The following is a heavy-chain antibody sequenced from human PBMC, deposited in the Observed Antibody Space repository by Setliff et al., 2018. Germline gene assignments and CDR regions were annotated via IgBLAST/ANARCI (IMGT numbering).Heavy chain of an antibody. V-gene: IGHV3-21*01. Sequence: PGGSLRLSCAASGFTFSSYSMNWVRQAPGKGLEWVSSISSSSSYIYYADSVKGRLTISRDNAKNSLDLQMDSLRGEDTAVYYCVRDRWKVMVNKGDDAFDLWGQGTMVTVSS. D-gene: IGHD5-18*01. CDR3: VRDRWKVMVNKGDDAFDL. CDR2: ISSSSSYI. J-gene: IGHJ3*01. CDR1: GFTFSSYS.